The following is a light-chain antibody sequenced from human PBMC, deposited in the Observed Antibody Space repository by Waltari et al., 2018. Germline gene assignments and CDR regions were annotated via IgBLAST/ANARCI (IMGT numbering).Light chain of an antibody. J-gene: IGLJ2*01. V-gene: IGLV4-69*01. CDR1: WGHSSYS. Sequence: QVVLTQSPSASASLGASVQLTCTLSWGHSSYSIAWHPQRPGKAPRYLMKINSDGGHTKGDGVPDRFSGSTSGADRYLIISSLQSDDEADYYCQTWATGVGIFGGGTRLTVL. CDR2: INSDGGH. CDR3: QTWATGVGI.